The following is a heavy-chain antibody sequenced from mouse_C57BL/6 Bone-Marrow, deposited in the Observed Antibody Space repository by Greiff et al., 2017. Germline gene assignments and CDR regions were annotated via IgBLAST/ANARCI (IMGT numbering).Heavy chain of an antibody. CDR2: INPSTGGT. J-gene: IGHJ4*01. D-gene: IGHD2-2*01. CDR3: ARTMVTWDY. CDR1: GYSFTGYY. Sequence: DVKLVESGPELVKPGASVKISCKASGYSFTGYYMNWVKQSPEKSLEWIGEINPSTGGTTYNQKFKAKATLTVDKSSSTAYMQLKSLTSEDSAVYYCARTMVTWDYWGQGTSVTVSS. V-gene: IGHV1-42*01.